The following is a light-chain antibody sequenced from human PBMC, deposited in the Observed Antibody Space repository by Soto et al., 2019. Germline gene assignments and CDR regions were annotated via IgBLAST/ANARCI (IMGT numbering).Light chain of an antibody. V-gene: IGKV1-5*01. CDR3: QQYDSYPYT. CDR2: DAS. CDR1: QSIGRW. J-gene: IGKJ2*01. Sequence: DIQMTQSPSTLSASVGDRVTITCRASQSIGRWLAWYQQKPGKAPKLLIYDASSLEGGVPSRFSGSGSGTDFTLTISSLQPDDFATFFCQQYDSYPYTFGQGTKLEI.